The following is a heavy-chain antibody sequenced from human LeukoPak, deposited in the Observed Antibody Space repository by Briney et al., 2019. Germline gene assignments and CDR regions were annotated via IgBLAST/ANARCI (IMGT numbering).Heavy chain of an antibody. CDR3: AKTRAAMVANCYFDY. J-gene: IGHJ4*02. CDR2: IWYDGSNK. D-gene: IGHD5-18*01. CDR1: GFTFSSYG. Sequence: GGSLRLSCAASGFTFSSYGMHWVRQAPGKGLEWVAVIWYDGSNKYYADSVKGRFTISRDNSKNTLYLQMNSLRAEDTAVYYCAKTRAAMVANCYFDYWGQGTLVTVSS. V-gene: IGHV3-33*06.